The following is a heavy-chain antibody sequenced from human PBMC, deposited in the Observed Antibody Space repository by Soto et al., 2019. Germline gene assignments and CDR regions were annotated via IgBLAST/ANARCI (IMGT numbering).Heavy chain of an antibody. D-gene: IGHD3-3*01. CDR3: ARERILEWERGGMDV. J-gene: IGHJ6*02. V-gene: IGHV3-53*01. CDR1: GFTVSSNY. CDR2: IYSGGST. Sequence: GSLRLSCAASGFTVSSNYMSWVRQAPGKGLEWVSVIYSGGSTYYADSVKGRFTISRDNSKNTLYLQMNSLRAEDTAVYYCARERILEWERGGMDVWGQGTTVTVSS.